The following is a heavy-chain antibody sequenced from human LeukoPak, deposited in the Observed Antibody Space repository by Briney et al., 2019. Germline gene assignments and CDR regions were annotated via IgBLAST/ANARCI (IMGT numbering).Heavy chain of an antibody. J-gene: IGHJ4*02. D-gene: IGHD4-23*01. Sequence: GGSLRLSCAASGFTFSSYGMSWVHQAPGKGLEWVSAISGSGGSTYYADSGKGRFTISRDNSKNTLYLQMNSLRAEDTAVYYCAKAFKGYSTYYFDYWGQGTLVTVSS. V-gene: IGHV3-23*01. CDR2: ISGSGGST. CDR1: GFTFSSYG. CDR3: AKAFKGYSTYYFDY.